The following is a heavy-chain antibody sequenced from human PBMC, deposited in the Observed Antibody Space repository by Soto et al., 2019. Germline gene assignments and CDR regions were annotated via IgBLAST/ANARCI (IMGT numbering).Heavy chain of an antibody. CDR1: GVTFSNYT. CDR2: ISRSSRNI. J-gene: IGHJ6*02. CDR3: ARDLKVAGTNSFYCYGMDV. D-gene: IGHD6-19*01. V-gene: IGHV3-21*01. Sequence: PGGSLRLSCADSGVTFSNYTMNWVRQAPGKGLEWVSSISRSSRNIYYADSLKGRFTISRDNAKNALYLQMNSLRAEDTAVYYCARDLKVAGTNSFYCYGMDVWGQGTTVTVSS.